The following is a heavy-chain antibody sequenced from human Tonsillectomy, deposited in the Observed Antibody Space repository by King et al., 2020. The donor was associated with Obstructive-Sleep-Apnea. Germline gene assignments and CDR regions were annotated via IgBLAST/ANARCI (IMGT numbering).Heavy chain of an antibody. V-gene: IGHV4-34*01. CDR2: INHSGST. CDR3: ARMRQYQLLFSLYNWFDP. J-gene: IGHJ5*02. D-gene: IGHD2-2*01. CDR1: GGSFSGYY. Sequence: VQLQQWGAGLLKPSETLSLTCAVYGGSFSGYYWSWIRQPPGKGLEWIGEINHSGSTNYNPSLKSRFTISVDTSKNQFSLKLSSVTAADTAVYYCARMRQYQLLFSLYNWFDPWGQGTLVTVSS.